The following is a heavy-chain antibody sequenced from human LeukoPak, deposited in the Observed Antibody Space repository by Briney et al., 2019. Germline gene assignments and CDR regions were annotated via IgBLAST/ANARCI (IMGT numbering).Heavy chain of an antibody. CDR2: TYYRSKWYN. D-gene: IGHD1-26*01. V-gene: IGHV6-1*01. CDR3: ARALGATRSFDY. Sequence: SQTLSLTCAISGDNVSSNIPAWNWIRQSPSRGLEWLGRTYYRSKWYNDYAVSVKSRITIKPDTSKNQFSLQLNSVTPEDTAVYYCARALGATRSFDYWGQGTLVTVSS. J-gene: IGHJ4*02. CDR1: GDNVSSNIPA.